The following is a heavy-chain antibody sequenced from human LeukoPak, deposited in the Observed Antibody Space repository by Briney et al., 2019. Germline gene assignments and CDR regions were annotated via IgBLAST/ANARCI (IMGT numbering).Heavy chain of an antibody. Sequence: SETLSLTCTVSGGSFSSYYWTWIRQPPGKGLEWIGRIYPGGSTNYNPSLKSRVTMSVDTSKNQFSLKLSSVTAADTAVYYCARENSGSYREFDYWGQGTLVTVSS. CDR3: ARENSGSYREFDY. V-gene: IGHV4-4*07. CDR2: IYPGGST. D-gene: IGHD1-26*01. J-gene: IGHJ4*02. CDR1: GGSFSSYY.